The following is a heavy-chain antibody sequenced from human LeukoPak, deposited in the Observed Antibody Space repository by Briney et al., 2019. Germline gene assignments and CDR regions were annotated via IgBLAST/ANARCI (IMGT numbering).Heavy chain of an antibody. Sequence: ASVKVSCKASGGTFSSYAISWVRQTPGQGLEWMGCINSYNGKTRYAQKIQGRVTMTTDTSTSTAYMELRSLRSDDTAIYYCARMKFDYDFPHWFDLWGQGTLVTVSS. V-gene: IGHV1-18*01. J-gene: IGHJ5*02. CDR3: ARMKFDYDFPHWFDL. CDR2: INSYNGKT. D-gene: IGHD3-3*01. CDR1: GGTFSSYA.